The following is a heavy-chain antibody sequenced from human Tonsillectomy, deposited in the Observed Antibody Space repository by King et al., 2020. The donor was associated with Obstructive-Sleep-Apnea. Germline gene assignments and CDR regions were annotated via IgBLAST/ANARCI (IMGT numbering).Heavy chain of an antibody. D-gene: IGHD5-18*01. CDR3: ARGRTIQLWSRSFDY. V-gene: IGHV4-34*01. J-gene: IGHJ4*02. CDR2: INHSGST. Sequence: VQLQQWGAGLLKPSETLSLTCAVYGGSFSGYYWSWIRQPPGKGLEWIGEINHSGSTNYNPSLKSRVTISVDTSKNQFSLELSSVTAADTAVYYCARGRTIQLWSRSFDYWGQGTLVTVSS. CDR1: GGSFSGYY.